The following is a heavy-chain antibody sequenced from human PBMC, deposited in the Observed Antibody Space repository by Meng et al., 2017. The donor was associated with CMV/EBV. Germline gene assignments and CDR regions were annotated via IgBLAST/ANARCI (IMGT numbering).Heavy chain of an antibody. V-gene: IGHV4-34*01. Sequence: GSLRLSCAVYGGSFSGYYWIWIRQPPGKGLEWIGEINHSGSSTYNPSLKSRVTISVDTSKNQFSLKLTSVTVADTAVSYCARRLDVIGTLPDYWGQGTLVTVSS. J-gene: IGHJ4*02. D-gene: IGHD1-20*01. CDR2: INHSGSS. CDR3: ARRLDVIGTLPDY. CDR1: GGSFSGYY.